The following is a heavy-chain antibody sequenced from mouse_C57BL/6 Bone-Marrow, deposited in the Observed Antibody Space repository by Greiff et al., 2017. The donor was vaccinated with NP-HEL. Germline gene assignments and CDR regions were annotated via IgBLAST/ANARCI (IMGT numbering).Heavy chain of an antibody. J-gene: IGHJ4*01. CDR1: GYTFTDYY. Sequence: VQLQQSGPELVKPGASVKISCKASGYTFTDYYINWVKQRPGQGLEWIGWIFPGSGSTYYNEKFKGKATLTVDKSSSTAYMLLSSLTSEDSAVYFCARDGITTVVKDYAMDYWGQGTSVTVSS. V-gene: IGHV1-75*01. CDR3: ARDGITTVVKDYAMDY. CDR2: IFPGSGST. D-gene: IGHD1-1*01.